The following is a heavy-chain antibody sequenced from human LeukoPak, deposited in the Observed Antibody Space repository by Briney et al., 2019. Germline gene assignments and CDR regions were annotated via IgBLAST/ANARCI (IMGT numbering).Heavy chain of an antibody. CDR3: ARRKVYSSSWYWFDH. J-gene: IGHJ5*02. D-gene: IGHD6-13*01. V-gene: IGHV5-51*01. CDR2: VYPGDSDT. Sequence: GESLQISCKGSGYSCNTYWIALGRHTPGKGLEVMGIVYPGDSDTRYSPSFQGHVTISVDKSISTAYLQWSSLKASDTAIYYCARRKVYSSSWYWFDHWGQGTLVTVSS. CDR1: GYSCNTYW.